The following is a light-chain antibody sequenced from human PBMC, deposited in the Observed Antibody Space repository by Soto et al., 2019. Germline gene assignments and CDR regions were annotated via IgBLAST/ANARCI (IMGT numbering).Light chain of an antibody. CDR2: QTS. CDR1: QYINTR. V-gene: IGKV3-11*01. Sequence: EIVLTQSPATLSSFPGDRVTLSCRASQYINTRLAWCQHRPGQAPRVLIYQTSLRAAGIPARFSASGSGTDFTLTISDVQPEDFALYYCHQRQSWPRTFGQGTKVDI. J-gene: IGKJ1*01. CDR3: HQRQSWPRT.